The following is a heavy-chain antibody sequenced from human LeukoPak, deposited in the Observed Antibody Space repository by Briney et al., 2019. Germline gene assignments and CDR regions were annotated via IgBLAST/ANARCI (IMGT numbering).Heavy chain of an antibody. CDR2: IVVGSGNT. J-gene: IGHJ3*02. D-gene: IGHD2-2*01. V-gene: IGHV1-58*01. CDR3: AASLICSSTSCPRAGAFDI. Sequence: SVKVSCKASGFTFTSSAVQWVRQARGQRLEWIGWIVVGSGNTNYAQKFQERVTITRDMSTGTAYMELSSLRSEDTAVYYCAASLICSSTSCPRAGAFDIWGQGTMVTVSS. CDR1: GFTFTSSA.